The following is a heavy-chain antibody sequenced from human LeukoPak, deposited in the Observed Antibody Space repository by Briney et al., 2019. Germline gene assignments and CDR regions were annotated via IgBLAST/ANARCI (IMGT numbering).Heavy chain of an antibody. J-gene: IGHJ4*02. Sequence: SETLSLTCTASSGSISRYYWSWIRQSPGKALEWIGYMYHGGSAHYSPSLKSRVTISIDTSKNQISLKVASVTAADTAVYFCARVRGQLWPPDYWGQGTQVIVSS. CDR2: MYHGGSA. CDR3: ARVRGQLWPPDY. V-gene: IGHV4-59*01. CDR1: SGSISRYY. D-gene: IGHD1-1*01.